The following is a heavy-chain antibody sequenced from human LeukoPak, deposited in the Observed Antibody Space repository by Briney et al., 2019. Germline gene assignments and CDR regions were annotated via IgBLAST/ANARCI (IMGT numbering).Heavy chain of an antibody. J-gene: IGHJ3*02. D-gene: IGHD3-9*01. CDR1: GFTFSSYG. CDR3: ARDRQLRYFDWLPHPGPGHDAFDI. V-gene: IGHV3-33*01. Sequence: GRSLRLSCAASGFTFSSYGMHWVRQAPGKGLEWVAVIWYDGSNKYYADSVKGRFTISRDNSKNTLYLQMNSLRAEDTAVYYFARDRQLRYFDWLPHPGPGHDAFDIWGQGTMVTVSS. CDR2: IWYDGSNK.